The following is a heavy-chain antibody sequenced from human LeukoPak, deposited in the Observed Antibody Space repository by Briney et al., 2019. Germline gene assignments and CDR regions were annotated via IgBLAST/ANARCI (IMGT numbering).Heavy chain of an antibody. Sequence: GPSVKVSCKASGYTFTSYDINWVRQATGQGLEWMGWMNPNSGNTGYAQKFQGRVTMTRNTSISTAYMELSSLRSEDTAVYYCARESSGDNAFDIWGQETMVTVSS. D-gene: IGHD2-15*01. CDR3: ARESSGDNAFDI. J-gene: IGHJ3*02. V-gene: IGHV1-8*01. CDR2: MNPNSGNT. CDR1: GYTFTSYD.